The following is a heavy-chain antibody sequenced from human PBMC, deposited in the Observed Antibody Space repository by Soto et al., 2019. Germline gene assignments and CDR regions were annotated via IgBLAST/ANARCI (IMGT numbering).Heavy chain of an antibody. CDR3: AREDCTSITCYGYFDY. D-gene: IGHD2-2*01. CDR2: INPNGGST. J-gene: IGHJ4*02. V-gene: IGHV1-46*03. CDR1: GGTFSSYA. Sequence: ASVKVSCKASGGTFSSYAISWVRQAPGQGLEWMGIINPNGGSTSYAQKVQGRVTMTRDTSTSTVYMELGSLRSEDTAVYFCAREDCTSITCYGYFDYWGQGTLVTVSS.